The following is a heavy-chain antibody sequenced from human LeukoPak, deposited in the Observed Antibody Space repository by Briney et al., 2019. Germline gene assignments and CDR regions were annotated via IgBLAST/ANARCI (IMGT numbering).Heavy chain of an antibody. CDR1: GFTFSSYA. V-gene: IGHV3-30-3*01. CDR3: ARDLGAYCSSTSCYKAFDY. CDR2: ISYDGSNK. Sequence: PGGSLRLSCAASGFTFSSYAMHWVRQAPGKGLEWVAVISYDGSNKYYADSVKGRFTISRDNSKNTLYLQMNSLRAEDTAVYYCARDLGAYCSSTSCYKAFDYWGQGTLVTVSS. J-gene: IGHJ4*02. D-gene: IGHD2-2*02.